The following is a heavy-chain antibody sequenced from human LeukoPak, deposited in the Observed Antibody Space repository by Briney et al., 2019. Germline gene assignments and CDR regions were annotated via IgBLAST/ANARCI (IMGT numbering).Heavy chain of an antibody. Sequence: ASVKVSCRASGGTFSSYAISWVRQAPGQGLEWMGGIIPIFGTANYAQKFQGRVTITADESTSTAYMELSSLRSEDTAVYYCARGSGDIVVVPADNWFDPWGQGTLVTVSS. CDR1: GGTFSSYA. J-gene: IGHJ5*02. V-gene: IGHV1-69*13. D-gene: IGHD2-2*01. CDR3: ARGSGDIVVVPADNWFDP. CDR2: IIPIFGTA.